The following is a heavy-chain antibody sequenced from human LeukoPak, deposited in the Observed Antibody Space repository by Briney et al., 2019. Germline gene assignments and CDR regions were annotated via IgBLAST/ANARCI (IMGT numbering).Heavy chain of an antibody. CDR2: ILSIFGTA. CDR3: ARDPPLYYYDSSRHDAFDI. J-gene: IGHJ3*02. CDR1: GGTFSSYA. V-gene: IGHV1-69*05. Sequence: ASVKVSCKASGGTFSSYAISWVRQAPGQGLEWMGGILSIFGTANYAQKFQGRVTITTDESTSTAYMELSSLRSEGTAVYYCARDPPLYYYDSSRHDAFDIWGQGTMVTVSS. D-gene: IGHD3-22*01.